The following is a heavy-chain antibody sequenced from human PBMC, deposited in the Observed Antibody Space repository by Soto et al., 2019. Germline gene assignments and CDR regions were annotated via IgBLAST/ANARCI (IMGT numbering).Heavy chain of an antibody. J-gene: IGHJ6*03. Sequence: EVQLLESGGGLVQPGGSLRLSCAASGFTVSSYYMSWVRQAPGKGLEWVSLISRGGSISYADSVKSRFTISRDNSENTLYLQMSNMGAEDTDVYDGTRGDDHCSGGTCYGIPIDVWGKGTTVTVSS. CDR1: GFTVSSYY. V-gene: IGHV3-66*01. D-gene: IGHD2-15*01. CDR2: ISRGGSI. CDR3: TRGDDHCSGGTCYGIPIDV.